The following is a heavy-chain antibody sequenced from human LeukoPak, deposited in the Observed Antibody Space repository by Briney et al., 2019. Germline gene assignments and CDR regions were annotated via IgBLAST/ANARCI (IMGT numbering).Heavy chain of an antibody. Sequence: ASVKVSCKASDYTFNIYSIKWVRQAPGQGLEWMGWISTYNGNTNYAQKFQGRVTVTTDTSTGTAYMELRSLRSDDTAVYYCAKDVSVWGLVATHFDYWGQGTLVTVSS. CDR1: DYTFNIYS. CDR3: AKDVSVWGLVATHFDY. V-gene: IGHV1-18*01. CDR2: ISTYNGNT. D-gene: IGHD5-12*01. J-gene: IGHJ4*02.